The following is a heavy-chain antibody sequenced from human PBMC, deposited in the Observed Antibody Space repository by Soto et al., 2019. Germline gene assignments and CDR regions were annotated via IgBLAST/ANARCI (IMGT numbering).Heavy chain of an antibody. CDR1: GFTFSSYW. CDR2: IKQDGSEK. CDR3: ARGPVPAAAYYYYYCMAV. D-gene: IGHD2-2*01. V-gene: IGHV3-7*01. J-gene: IGHJ6*03. Sequence: EVQLVESGGGLVQPGGSLRLSCAASGFTFSSYWMSWVRQAPGKGLEWVANIKQDGSEKYYVDSVKGRITLSRDNAKNSLYLQMNCLRAEDRAVYYCARGPVPAAAYYYYYCMAVWGKGSTVTVSS.